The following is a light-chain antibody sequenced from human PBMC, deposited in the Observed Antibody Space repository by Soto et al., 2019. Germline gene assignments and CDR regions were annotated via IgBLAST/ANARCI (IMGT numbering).Light chain of an antibody. CDR1: SSDVGIYNY. CDR3: SSYTTSGTLV. J-gene: IGLJ3*02. Sequence: QSALTQPASVSGSPGQWITISCTGTSSDVGIYNYVSWYQQHPGKAPKLMIYEVSNRPSGVSNRFSGSKSGNTASLTISGLQAEDEADYYCSSYTTSGTLVFGGGTKLTVL. CDR2: EVS. V-gene: IGLV2-14*01.